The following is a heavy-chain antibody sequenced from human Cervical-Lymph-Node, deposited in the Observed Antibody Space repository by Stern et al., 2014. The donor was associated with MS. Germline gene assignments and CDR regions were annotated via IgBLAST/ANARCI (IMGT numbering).Heavy chain of an antibody. D-gene: IGHD5-12*01. Sequence: VQLVESGGGLVQPGGSLRLSCAASGFTFSSYAMSWVRQAPGKGLEWVSAISGSGGSTYSADSVKGRFTISRDHSKNTLYLQMNSLRAEDTALYYCAKGGYSGYDDNWFDPWGQGTLVTVSS. V-gene: IGHV3-23*04. J-gene: IGHJ5*02. CDR1: GFTFSSYA. CDR3: AKGGYSGYDDNWFDP. CDR2: ISGSGGST.